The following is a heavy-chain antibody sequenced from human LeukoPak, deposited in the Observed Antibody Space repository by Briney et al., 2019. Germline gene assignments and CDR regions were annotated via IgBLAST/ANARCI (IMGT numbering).Heavy chain of an antibody. Sequence: PGGSLRLSCAASGFTFSSYSMNWVRQAPGKGLERVSSISSSSSYIYYADSVKGRFTISRDNAKNSLYLQMNSLRAEDTAVYYCAKLPAASRIEFDPWGQGTLVTVSS. V-gene: IGHV3-21*01. J-gene: IGHJ5*02. CDR1: GFTFSSYS. CDR2: ISSSSSYI. CDR3: AKLPAASRIEFDP. D-gene: IGHD6-25*01.